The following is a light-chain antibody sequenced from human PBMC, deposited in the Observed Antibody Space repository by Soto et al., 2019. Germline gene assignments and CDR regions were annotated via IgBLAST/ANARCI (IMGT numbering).Light chain of an antibody. CDR2: WAS. CDR1: QSVLHSSNNKNF. V-gene: IGKV4-1*01. Sequence: DIVMTQSPDSLAVSLGERATINCKSSQSVLHSSNNKNFLAWYQRKPGQPPKLLIYWASTRESGVPDRFGGSGSATDFTLTISSLQAEDVAGYYCQQYYTTPITFGQGTRLEIK. J-gene: IGKJ5*01. CDR3: QQYYTTPIT.